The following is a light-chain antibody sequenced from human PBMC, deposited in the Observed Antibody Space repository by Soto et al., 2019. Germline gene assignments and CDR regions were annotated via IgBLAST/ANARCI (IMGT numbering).Light chain of an antibody. CDR1: SSDVGSYNL. CDR2: EVS. Sequence: QSALAQPASVSGSPGQSITISCTGTSSDVGSYNLVSWYQQHPGKAPKLMIYEVSKRPSGVSNRFSGSKSGNTASLTISGLQAEDEADYYCCSYAAAGVYVFGTGTKVTV. V-gene: IGLV2-23*02. J-gene: IGLJ1*01. CDR3: CSYAAAGVYV.